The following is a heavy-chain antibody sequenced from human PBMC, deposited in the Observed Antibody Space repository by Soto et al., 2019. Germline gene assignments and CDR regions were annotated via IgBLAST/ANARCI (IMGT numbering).Heavy chain of an antibody. CDR2: LIPMFDIA. CDR1: GCTFTSYT. CDR3: ARSLGRHPSETPRGHSFGAGSLFPFDH. D-gene: IGHD2-15*01. J-gene: IGHJ4*02. V-gene: IGHV1-69*13. Sequence: GASVKVSCKASGCTFTSYTVYWVLPAPGEGVAWVGGLIPMFDIANYAEGVRGRVMITADEATNTASMELSSLTSADTAVYFCARSLGRHPSETPRGHSFGAGSLFPFDHWGQGTLVTVSS.